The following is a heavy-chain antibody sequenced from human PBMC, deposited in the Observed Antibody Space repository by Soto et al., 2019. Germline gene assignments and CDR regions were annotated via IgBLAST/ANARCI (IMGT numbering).Heavy chain of an antibody. V-gene: IGHV3-23*01. J-gene: IGHJ5*02. Sequence: EVQLLESGGGLVQPGGSLRLSCAASGFTFSTYAMSWVRQAPGKGLEWVSRISGSGAQTYYADSVKGRFTISRDNSKNTVYRKINGLRAEDRAAYYWVKGDCGSGGCPGEPHPGGKGPLVPVSS. CDR1: GFTFSTYA. CDR2: ISGSGAQT. CDR3: VKGDCGSGGCPGEPHP. D-gene: IGHD2-21*01.